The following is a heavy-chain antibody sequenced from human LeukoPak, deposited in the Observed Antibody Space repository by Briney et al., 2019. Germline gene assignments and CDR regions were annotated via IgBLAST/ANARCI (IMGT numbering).Heavy chain of an antibody. J-gene: IGHJ4*02. Sequence: ASVKVSCKASGYTFTSYAMHWVRQAPGQRLEWMGWINAGNGNTKYSQKFQGRVTITRDTSASTAYMELSSLRAEDTAVYYCAKGLGTMVRGVIQLLDYWGQGTLVTVSS. V-gene: IGHV1-3*01. CDR3: AKGLGTMVRGVIQLLDY. CDR1: GYTFTSYA. CDR2: INAGNGNT. D-gene: IGHD3-10*01.